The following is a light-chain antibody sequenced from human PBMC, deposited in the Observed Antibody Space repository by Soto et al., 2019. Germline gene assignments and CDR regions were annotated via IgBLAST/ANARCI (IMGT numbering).Light chain of an antibody. CDR2: DAS. V-gene: IGKV1-33*01. CDR1: QDINNY. J-gene: IGKJ4*01. CDR3: QQYDNLPALS. Sequence: DIQMTQSPSSLSASVGDRVTITCQASQDINNYLNWFQQKQGKAPKLLIHDASSLETGVPSRFSGSGSGTDFTLTISGLQPEDIATYYCQQYDNLPALSFGGGTKVDI.